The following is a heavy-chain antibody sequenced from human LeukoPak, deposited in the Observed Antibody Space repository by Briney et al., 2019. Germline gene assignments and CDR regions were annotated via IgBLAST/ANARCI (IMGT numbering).Heavy chain of an antibody. CDR2: IYTSGST. D-gene: IGHD2-15*01. J-gene: IGHJ5*02. CDR3: ARALRAVARRYCSGGSCTGWFVP. Sequence: PSETLSLTRTVSGGSISSYYWSWIRQPAGKGLEWIGRIYTSGSTNYNPSLKSRVTMSVDTCKNQFSLKLSSVTAADTAVYYCARALRAVARRYCSGGSCTGWFVPRGQGTLVTVSS. V-gene: IGHV4-4*07. CDR1: GGSISSYY.